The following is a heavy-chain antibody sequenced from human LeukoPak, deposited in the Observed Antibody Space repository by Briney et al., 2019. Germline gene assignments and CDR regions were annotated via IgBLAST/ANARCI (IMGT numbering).Heavy chain of an antibody. V-gene: IGHV3-23*01. CDR1: GFTFSSYA. CDR2: ISGSGGST. Sequence: PGGSLRLSCAASGFTFSSYAMSWVRQAPGKGLEWVSAISGSGGSTYYADSVKGRFTISRDNSKNTLYLQMNSLRAEDTAVYYCAKDKAYYGSGSYRFNWFDPWGQGTLVTVSS. J-gene: IGHJ5*02. D-gene: IGHD3-10*01. CDR3: AKDKAYYGSGSYRFNWFDP.